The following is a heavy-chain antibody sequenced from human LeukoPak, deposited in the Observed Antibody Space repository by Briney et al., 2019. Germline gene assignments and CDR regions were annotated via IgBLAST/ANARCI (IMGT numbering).Heavy chain of an antibody. CDR1: GFPFSTYW. J-gene: IGHJ4*02. CDR3: AKGNFDWLSFPPDY. D-gene: IGHD3-9*01. V-gene: IGHV3-7*03. Sequence: GESLRLSCAASGFPFSTYWMSWVRQAPGKGLEWVANINQDGTETYYVDSVKGRFTISRDNAKNSLYLQMNSLRAEDTALYYCAKGNFDWLSFPPDYWGQGTLVTVSS. CDR2: INQDGTET.